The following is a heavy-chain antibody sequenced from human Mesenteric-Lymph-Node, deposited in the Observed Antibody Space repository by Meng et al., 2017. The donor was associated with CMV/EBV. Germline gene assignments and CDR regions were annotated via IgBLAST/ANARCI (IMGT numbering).Heavy chain of an antibody. CDR3: ARDLDCRLGYCSTMGRYYYYYGMDV. Sequence: ASVKVSCKASGGTFTSYITNWVRQAPGQGLEWMGRIIPMHGTANYAQKFQGRVTMTRDTSISTAYMELSRLRSDDTAVYYCARDLDCRLGYCSTMGRYYYYYGMDVWGQGTTVTVSS. CDR2: IIPMHGTA. J-gene: IGHJ6*02. V-gene: IGHV1-2*02. CDR1: GGTFTSYI. D-gene: IGHD2-2*01.